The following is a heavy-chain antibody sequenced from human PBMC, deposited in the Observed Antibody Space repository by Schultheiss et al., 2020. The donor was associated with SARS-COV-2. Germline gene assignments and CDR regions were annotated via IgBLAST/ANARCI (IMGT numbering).Heavy chain of an antibody. CDR1: GGTFSSYA. Sequence: ASVKVSCKASGGTFSSYAISWVRQAPGQGLEWMGWINPNSGGTNYAQKFQGRVTMTRNTSISTAYMELSSLRSEDTAVYYCASTVTAGVAFDIWGQGTMVTVSS. V-gene: IGHV1-8*02. J-gene: IGHJ3*02. CDR3: ASTVTAGVAFDI. CDR2: INPNSGGT. D-gene: IGHD2-21*02.